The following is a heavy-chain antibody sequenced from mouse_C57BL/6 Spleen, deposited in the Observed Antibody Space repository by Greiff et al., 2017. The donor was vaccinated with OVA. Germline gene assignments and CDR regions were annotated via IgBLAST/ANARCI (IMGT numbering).Heavy chain of an antibody. J-gene: IGHJ1*03. V-gene: IGHV10-3*01. D-gene: IGHD1-1*01. CDR3: VRASTVERYFDV. CDR2: IRSKSSNYAT. CDR1: GFTFNTYA. Sequence: EVQGVESGGGLVQPKGSLKLSCAASGFTFNTYAMHWVRQAPGKGLEWVARIRSKSSNYATYYADSVKDRFTISRDDSQSMLYLQMNNLKTEDTAMYYCVRASTVERYFDVWGTGTTVTVSS.